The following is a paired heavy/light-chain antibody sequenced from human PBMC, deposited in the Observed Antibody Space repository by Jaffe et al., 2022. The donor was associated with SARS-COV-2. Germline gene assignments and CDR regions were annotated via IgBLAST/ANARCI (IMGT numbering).Heavy chain of an antibody. V-gene: IGHV3-30*04. J-gene: IGHJ6*03. Sequence: QVQLVESGGGVVQPGRSLRLSCAASQFDFRSYAMHWVRQAPGRGLEWVAVISFDGNNNSYTDSVKGRFSISRDNSRNTLFLQMNSLRPEDTAVYYCARDGPTAAGTSSPPRYRNYYYYMDVWGKGTTVTVSS. CDR2: ISFDGNNN. CDR3: ARDGPTAAGTSSPPRYRNYYYYMDV. CDR1: QFDFRSYA. D-gene: IGHD6-13*01.
Light chain of an antibody. CDR2: AAS. CDR1: QGVSRW. CDR3: QQGNSFPLT. J-gene: IGKJ4*01. Sequence: DIQMTQSPSSVSASVGDRVTITCRASQGVSRWLAWYQQKPGKAPKLLIYAASGLQGGVPSRFSGSGSGTDFTLTISSLQPEDFATYYCQQGNSFPLTFGGGTKVEIK. V-gene: IGKV1-12*01.